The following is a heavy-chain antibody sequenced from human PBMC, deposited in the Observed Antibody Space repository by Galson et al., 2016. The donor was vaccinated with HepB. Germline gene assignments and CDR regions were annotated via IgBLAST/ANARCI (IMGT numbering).Heavy chain of an antibody. V-gene: IGHV1-18*01. D-gene: IGHD6-13*01. CDR1: GYTFTSYG. CDR3: ARTAKGGYWI. Sequence: SVKVSCKASGYTFTSYGISWVRQIPGQGLEWMAWISAYNGNTKYAQKYEGRVTLTTDTPTTTAYMEMRSLRSDDTAVYFCARTAKGGYWIWGQGTMVTVSS. J-gene: IGHJ3*02. CDR2: ISAYNGNT.